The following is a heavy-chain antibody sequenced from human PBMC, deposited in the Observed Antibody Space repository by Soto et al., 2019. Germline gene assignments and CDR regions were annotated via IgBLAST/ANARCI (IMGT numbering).Heavy chain of an antibody. CDR3: ARRRGSYYYYGMDV. D-gene: IGHD3-10*01. J-gene: IGHJ6*02. CDR2: IYYSGST. CDR1: CGSISSGGYY. Sequence: SETLSLTCTVSCGSISSGGYYLSWIRKHPGKGLEWIGYIYYSGSTDYNPSLKSRVTISVDTSKNQFSLKLSSVTAADTAVYYCARRRGSYYYYGMDVWGQGTTVTV. V-gene: IGHV4-31*03.